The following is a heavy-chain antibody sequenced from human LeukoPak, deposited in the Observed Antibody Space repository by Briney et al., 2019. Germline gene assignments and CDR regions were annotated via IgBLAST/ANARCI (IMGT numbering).Heavy chain of an antibody. CDR1: GGSISSYY. CDR2: IYYSGSA. CDR3: ARALRVGVTGYYFDY. D-gene: IGHD1-26*01. Sequence: PSETLSLTCTVSGGSISSYYWSWIRQPPGKGLEWIGYIYYSGSANYNPSLKSRVTISVDTSKNQFSLKLSSVTAADTAVYYCARALRVGVTGYYFDYWGQGTLVTVSS. J-gene: IGHJ4*02. V-gene: IGHV4-59*08.